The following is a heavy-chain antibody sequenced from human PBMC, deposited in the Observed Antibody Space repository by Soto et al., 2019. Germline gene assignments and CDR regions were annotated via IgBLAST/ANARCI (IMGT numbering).Heavy chain of an antibody. CDR2: ITNVGGGT. CDR3: ARGMQGSRYFDL. V-gene: IGHV3-74*01. J-gene: IGHJ2*01. CDR1: GFIFSSFW. Sequence: EVPLVDSGGGLVQPGGSLRLSCAGSGFIFSSFWMHWVRQVPGKGLVWVSRITNVGGGTTYADSVHGRFTISRDNAKNTLYLQMNSLRAEDTAVYYCARGMQGSRYFDLWGRGTLVTVSS.